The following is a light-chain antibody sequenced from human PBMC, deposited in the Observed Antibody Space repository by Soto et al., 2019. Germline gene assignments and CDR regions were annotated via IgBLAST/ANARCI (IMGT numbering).Light chain of an antibody. CDR1: QNVNNY. Sequence: DIVLTQSPATLSLSPGDRATLSCRASQNVNNYLAWYQQKPGQAPRLLIYDASNRATGIPARFSGSGSGTDFTLTISSLEPEDFAIYYCQQRLSWYTFGQGTWLEIK. CDR3: QQRLSWYT. CDR2: DAS. J-gene: IGKJ2*01. V-gene: IGKV3-11*01.